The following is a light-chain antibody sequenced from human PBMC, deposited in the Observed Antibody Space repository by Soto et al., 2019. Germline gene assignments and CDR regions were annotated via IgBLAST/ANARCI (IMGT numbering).Light chain of an antibody. J-gene: IGKJ4*01. CDR1: QSVLYSADNKNY. V-gene: IGKV4-1*01. CDR2: WAS. Sequence: DIVMTQSPDSLAVSLGESATINCKSSQSVLYSADNKNYLTWYQQKPGQPPKLLIYWASTRESGVPDRFSGSGSGTDFTLTIRSLQAEDVAVYYCQQYYITPLTFGGGTKVEIK. CDR3: QQYYITPLT.